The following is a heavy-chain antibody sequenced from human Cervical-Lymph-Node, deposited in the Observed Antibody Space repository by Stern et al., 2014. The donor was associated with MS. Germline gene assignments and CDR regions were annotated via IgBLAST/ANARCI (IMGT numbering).Heavy chain of an antibody. Sequence: MQLVESGGDMVQPGTSLSLSCAASGFTFSQYGMHWVRQAPGKGLEWVAATSVDGTKKYYSGSAKGRLSISRNKSQNTVSRTMNSLRGEDTTVYYCAKGPYDSSGSSIFFSLDHWGQGTLVTVSS. J-gene: IGHJ4*02. CDR2: TSVDGTKK. CDR1: GFTFSQYG. CDR3: AKGPYDSSGSSIFFSLDH. D-gene: IGHD3-22*01. V-gene: IGHV3-30*18.